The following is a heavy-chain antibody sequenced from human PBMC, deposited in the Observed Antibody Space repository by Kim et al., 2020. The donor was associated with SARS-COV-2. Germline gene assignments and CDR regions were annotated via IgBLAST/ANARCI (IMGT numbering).Heavy chain of an antibody. D-gene: IGHD3-22*01. Sequence: VKCRFTISRDNSKNTLYLQMNSLRAEDTAVYYCAKEDREYDSSGYYFHYWGQGTLVTVSS. V-gene: IGHV3-23*01. J-gene: IGHJ4*02. CDR3: AKEDREYDSSGYYFHY.